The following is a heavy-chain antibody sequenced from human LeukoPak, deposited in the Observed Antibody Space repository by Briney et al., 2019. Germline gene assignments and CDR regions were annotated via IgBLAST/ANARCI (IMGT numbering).Heavy chain of an antibody. CDR2: ISYSGST. Sequence: SETLSLTCTVSGGSIGTYYWSWIRQPPGKGLEWIGYISYSGSTNYNPSLKSRVTISVDTSKNQFSLRLSSVTAADTAVYYRARGSDSSGYTWFDPWGQGTLVTVSS. D-gene: IGHD3-22*01. CDR1: GGSIGTYY. CDR3: ARGSDSSGYTWFDP. J-gene: IGHJ5*02. V-gene: IGHV4-59*01.